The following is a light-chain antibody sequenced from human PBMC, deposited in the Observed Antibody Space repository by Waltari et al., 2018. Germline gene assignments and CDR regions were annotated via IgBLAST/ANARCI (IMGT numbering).Light chain of an antibody. CDR3: QQYGSSPPWT. Sequence: EIVLTQSPGTPSLSPGDRATLSCRASQRVSSSYLAWYQQKPGQAPRLLIYGASSRATGIPDRFSGSGSGTDFTLTISRLEPEDFAVYYCQQYGSSPPWTFGQGTKVEIK. V-gene: IGKV3-20*01. J-gene: IGKJ1*01. CDR1: QRVSSSY. CDR2: GAS.